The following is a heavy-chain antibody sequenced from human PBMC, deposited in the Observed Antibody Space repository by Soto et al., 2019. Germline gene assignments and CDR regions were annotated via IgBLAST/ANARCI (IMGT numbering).Heavy chain of an antibody. D-gene: IGHD6-19*01. CDR2: IYHSGST. CDR3: ARAGGLGAVAVDY. Sequence: SETLSLTSAVSGGYISSGGYSWSWIRQPPGKGLEWIGYIYHSGSTYYNPSLKSRVTISVDRSKNQFSLKLSSVTAADTAVYYCARAGGLGAVAVDYWGQGTLVTVS. CDR1: GGYISSGGYS. V-gene: IGHV4-30-2*01. J-gene: IGHJ4*02.